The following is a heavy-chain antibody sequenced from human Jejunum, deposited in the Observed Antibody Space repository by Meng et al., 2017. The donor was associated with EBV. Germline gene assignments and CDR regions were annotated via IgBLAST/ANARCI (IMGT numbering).Heavy chain of an antibody. CDR1: GFTLSDHV. CDR2: IKPDGRTI. J-gene: IGHJ4*02. Sequence: EVPLVWSGGGLGQPGGSLRLSCATSGFTLSDHVIHWVRQAPGEGLMSASRIKPDGRTINYGDSVKGRFTIARDNAKNTVYLQMNSLRAEDTAVYYCTRAGYYRFDYWGQGALVTVSS. V-gene: IGHV3-74*01. D-gene: IGHD1-26*01. CDR3: TRAGYYRFDY.